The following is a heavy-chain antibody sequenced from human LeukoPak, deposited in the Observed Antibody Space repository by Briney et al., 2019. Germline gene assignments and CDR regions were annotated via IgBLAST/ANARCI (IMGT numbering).Heavy chain of an antibody. Sequence: GGSLRLSCAASGFTFSSYWMHWVRQAPGKGLVWVSRINTYGSSTIYADSVKGRFTISRDNAKNTLYLQMNSLRAEDTALYYCARGSPWFDPWGQGTLVTVSS. CDR1: GFTFSSYW. V-gene: IGHV3-74*01. CDR2: INTYGSST. J-gene: IGHJ5*02. CDR3: ARGSPWFDP.